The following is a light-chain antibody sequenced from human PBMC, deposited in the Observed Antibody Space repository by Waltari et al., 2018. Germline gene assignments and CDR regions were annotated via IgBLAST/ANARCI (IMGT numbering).Light chain of an antibody. J-gene: IGKJ4*01. CDR1: QSVYNF. CDR2: GAS. V-gene: IGKV3-11*01. Sequence: EVVLTQSPATLSLSPGERATPSCRASQSVYNFLAWYQQKPGQAPSLLIYGASQRATGIPARFSGSGSGTDFTLTISSLEPEDVAVYYCQQRANWPPLTFGGGTKVEIK. CDR3: QQRANWPPLT.